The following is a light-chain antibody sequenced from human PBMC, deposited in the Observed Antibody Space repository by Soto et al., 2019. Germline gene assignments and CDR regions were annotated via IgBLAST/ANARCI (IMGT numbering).Light chain of an antibody. Sequence: IQLPQNPSSLSASVGDRVTITCRASQSISSYLNWYQQKPGKAPKLLIYAASSLQSGVPSRFSGSGSGTDFTLTISSLQPEDFATYYCQQSYSTRIPFGQGTRLEIK. V-gene: IGKV1-39*01. CDR3: QQSYSTRIP. CDR2: AAS. CDR1: QSISSY. J-gene: IGKJ5*01.